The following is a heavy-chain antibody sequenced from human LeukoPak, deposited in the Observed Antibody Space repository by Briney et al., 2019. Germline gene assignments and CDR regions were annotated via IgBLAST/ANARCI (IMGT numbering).Heavy chain of an antibody. CDR3: ARDLFVVYQLLYGDAGRAFDY. CDR1: GYTFTSYG. V-gene: IGHV1-18*01. D-gene: IGHD2-2*02. J-gene: IGHJ4*02. CDR2: ISAYNGNT. Sequence: ASVKVSCKASGYTFTSYGISWVRQAPGQGLEWMGWISAYNGNTNYAQKLQGRVTMTTDTSTSTAYMELRSLRSDDTAVYYCARDLFVVYQLLYGDAGRAFDYWGQGTLVTVSS.